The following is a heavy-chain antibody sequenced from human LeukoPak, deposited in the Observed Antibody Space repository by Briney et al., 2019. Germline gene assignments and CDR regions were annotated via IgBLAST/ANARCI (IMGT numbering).Heavy chain of an antibody. CDR2: IKSKAYGGTT. CDR1: GFIFGDYA. Sequence: GGSLRLSCTASGFIFGDYAMNWFRQAPGKGLEWVGFIKSKAYGGTTEFAASVKGRFTMSRDDSKSIAYLHMNSLKTEDTAVYYCTTSNGDYVRDYYYYYYMDVWGKGTTVTVSS. V-gene: IGHV3-49*03. J-gene: IGHJ6*03. CDR3: TTSNGDYVRDYYYYYYMDV. D-gene: IGHD4-17*01.